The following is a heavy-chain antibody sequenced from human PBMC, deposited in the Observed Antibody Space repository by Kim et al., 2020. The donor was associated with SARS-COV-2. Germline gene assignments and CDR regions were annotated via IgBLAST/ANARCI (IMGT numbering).Heavy chain of an antibody. D-gene: IGHD3-10*01. CDR2: INTNTGNP. J-gene: IGHJ4*02. Sequence: ASVKVSCKASGYTITSYAMNWVRQAPGQGLEWMGWINTNTGNPTYAQGFTGRFVFSLDTSVSTAYLQISSLKAEDTAVYYCARVNYGSGSYFPAYYFDYWGQGTLDNVSS. CDR3: ARVNYGSGSYFPAYYFDY. V-gene: IGHV7-4-1*02. CDR1: GYTITSYA.